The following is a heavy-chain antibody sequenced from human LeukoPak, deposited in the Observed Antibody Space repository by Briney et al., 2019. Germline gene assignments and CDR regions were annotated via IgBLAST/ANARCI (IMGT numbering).Heavy chain of an antibody. CDR1: GFTFSSYA. Sequence: GRSLRLSCAASGFTFSSYAMHWVRQAPGKGLEWVAVISYDGSNKYYADSVKGRFTISRDNSKNTLYLQMNSLRAEDTAVYYCASRTRWFGEFEPDYWGQGTLVTVSS. J-gene: IGHJ4*02. D-gene: IGHD3-10*01. CDR3: ASRTRWFGEFEPDY. V-gene: IGHV3-30-3*01. CDR2: ISYDGSNK.